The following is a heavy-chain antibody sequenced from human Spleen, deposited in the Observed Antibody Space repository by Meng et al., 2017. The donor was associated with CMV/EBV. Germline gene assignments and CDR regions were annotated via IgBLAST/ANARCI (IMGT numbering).Heavy chain of an antibody. J-gene: IGHJ4*02. Sequence: QVQRVGSGGGLVTPGGPLRLSCAASGFTFSDYYMSWIRQAPGKGLEWVSYISSSSSYTNYADSVKGRFTISRDNAKNSLYLQMNSLRAEDTAVYYCASGSSSSLGYWGQGTLVTVSS. D-gene: IGHD6-6*01. CDR2: ISSSSSYT. CDR3: ASGSSSSLGY. V-gene: IGHV3-11*05. CDR1: GFTFSDYY.